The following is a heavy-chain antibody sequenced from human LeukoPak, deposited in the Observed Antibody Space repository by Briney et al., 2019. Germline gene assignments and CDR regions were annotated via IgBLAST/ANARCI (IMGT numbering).Heavy chain of an antibody. Sequence: SETLSLTCTVSGGSMRSSSNFWAWIRQLPGKALEWIGSMFYSGSTTYYNPSLKSRVTISVDTSKNQFSLRPTSVTASDTAVYYCARQSEYTSGWHYIDYWGQGTLVTVSS. D-gene: IGHD6-19*01. V-gene: IGHV4-39*01. J-gene: IGHJ4*02. CDR1: GGSMRSSSNF. CDR3: ARQSEYTSGWHYIDY. CDR2: MFYSGST.